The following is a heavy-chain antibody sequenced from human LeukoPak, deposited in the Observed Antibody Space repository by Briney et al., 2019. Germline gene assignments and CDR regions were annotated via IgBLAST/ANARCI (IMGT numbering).Heavy chain of an antibody. CDR2: IRSKAYGGTT. Sequence: YPGGSLRLSYTASGFTFGDYAMSWFRQAPGKGLEWVGFIRSKAYGGTTEYAASVKGRFTISRDDFKSIAYLQMNSLKTEDTAVYYCTTVVPAASWGQGTLVTVSS. J-gene: IGHJ4*02. CDR1: GFTFGDYA. CDR3: TTVVPAAS. V-gene: IGHV3-49*03. D-gene: IGHD2-2*01.